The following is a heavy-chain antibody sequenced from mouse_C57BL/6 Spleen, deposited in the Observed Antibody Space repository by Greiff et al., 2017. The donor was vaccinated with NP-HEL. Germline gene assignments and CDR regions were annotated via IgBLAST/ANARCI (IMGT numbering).Heavy chain of an antibody. Sequence: DVMLVESEGGLVQPGSSMKLSCTASGFTFSDYYMAWVRQVPEKGLEWVANINYDGSSTYYLDSLKSRFIISRDNAKNILYLQMSSLKSEDTATYYCARGRPRGYWYFDVWGTGTTVTVSS. CDR1: GFTFSDYY. J-gene: IGHJ1*03. CDR3: ARGRPRGYWYFDV. V-gene: IGHV5-16*01. CDR2: INYDGSST.